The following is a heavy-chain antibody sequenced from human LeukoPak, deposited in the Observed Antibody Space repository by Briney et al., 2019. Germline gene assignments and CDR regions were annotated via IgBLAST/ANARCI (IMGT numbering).Heavy chain of an antibody. CDR2: TRNKANSYTT. V-gene: IGHV3-72*01. Sequence: GGSLRLSCAASGFTFSDHYMDWVRQGPGKGLEWVGRTRNKANSYTTEYAASVKGRFTISRDDSKNSLYLQMNSLKTEDTAVYYCARGKSGYPYYYYYYMDVWGKGTTVTVSS. CDR3: ARGKSGYPYYYYYYMDV. CDR1: GFTFSDHY. D-gene: IGHD3-3*01. J-gene: IGHJ6*03.